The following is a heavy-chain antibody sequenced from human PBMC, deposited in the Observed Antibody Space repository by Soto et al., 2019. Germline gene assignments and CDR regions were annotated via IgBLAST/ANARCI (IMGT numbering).Heavy chain of an antibody. CDR1: GGTFSSYA. J-gene: IGHJ3*02. CDR3: AREFLMVRGVRSAFDI. V-gene: IGHV1-69*01. CDR2: FIPIFGTA. Sequence: QVQLVQSGAEVKKPGSSVKVSCKASGGTFSSYAISWVRQAPGQGLEWMGGFIPIFGTANYAQKFQGRVTITADESTSTAYMELSSLRSEDTAVYYCAREFLMVRGVRSAFDIWGQGTMVTVSS. D-gene: IGHD3-10*01.